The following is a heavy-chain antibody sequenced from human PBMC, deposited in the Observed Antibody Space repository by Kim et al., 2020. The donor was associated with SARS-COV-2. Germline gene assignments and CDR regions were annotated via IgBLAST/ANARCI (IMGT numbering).Heavy chain of an antibody. CDR1: GFTFSSYW. CDR3: ARGYYDILTGYYNVPDY. CDR2: IKQDGSEK. D-gene: IGHD3-9*01. J-gene: IGHJ4*02. V-gene: IGHV3-7*03. Sequence: GGSLRLSCAASGFTFSSYWMSWVRQAPGKGLEWVANIKQDGSEKYYVDSVKGRFTISRGNAKNSLYLQMNSLRAEDTAVYYCARGYYDILTGYYNVPDYWGQGTLVTVSS.